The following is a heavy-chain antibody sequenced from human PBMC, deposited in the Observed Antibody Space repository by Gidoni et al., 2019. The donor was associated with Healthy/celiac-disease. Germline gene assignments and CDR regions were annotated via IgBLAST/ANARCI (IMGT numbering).Heavy chain of an antibody. D-gene: IGHD3-10*01. V-gene: IGHV4-34*01. CDR2: INHTGST. J-gene: IGHJ6*02. CDR1: GGSFSGYY. CDR3: ARGRKRFGELSTRNYYGMDV. Sequence: QVQLQQWGAGLLKPSETLSLTCAVYGGSFSGYYWSWIRQPPGKGLEWIGEINHTGSTNYNPSLKSRVTISVDPSKNQFSLKLSSVTAADTAVYYCARGRKRFGELSTRNYYGMDVWGQGTTVTVSS.